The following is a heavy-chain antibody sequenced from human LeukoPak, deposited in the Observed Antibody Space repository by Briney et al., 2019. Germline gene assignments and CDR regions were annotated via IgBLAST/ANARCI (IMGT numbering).Heavy chain of an antibody. CDR1: GGSISSGDYY. J-gene: IGHJ5*02. CDR3: ARDGRQMLDYDILTGYYGWFDP. Sequence: SETLSLTCTVSGGSISSGDYYWSWIRQPPGKGLEWIGYIYYSGSTNYNPSLKSRVTISVDTSKNQFSLKLSSVTAADTAVYYCARDGRQMLDYDILTGYYGWFDPWGQGTLVTVSS. D-gene: IGHD3-9*01. V-gene: IGHV4-61*08. CDR2: IYYSGST.